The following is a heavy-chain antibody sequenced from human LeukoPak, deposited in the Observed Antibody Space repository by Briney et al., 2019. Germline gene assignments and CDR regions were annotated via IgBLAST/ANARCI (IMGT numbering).Heavy chain of an antibody. CDR1: GFTFSTFA. J-gene: IGHJ4*02. CDR3: ATYRQVLLPFES. Sequence: GGSLRLSCAASGFTFSTFAMIWVRQPPGKGLEWVSSIFQGGGEIHYADSVRGRFTISIDNSKSTLFLQMNSLRAEDTAIYYCATYRQVLLPFESWGQGTLVTVSS. D-gene: IGHD5-18*01. CDR2: IFQGGGEI. V-gene: IGHV3-23*01.